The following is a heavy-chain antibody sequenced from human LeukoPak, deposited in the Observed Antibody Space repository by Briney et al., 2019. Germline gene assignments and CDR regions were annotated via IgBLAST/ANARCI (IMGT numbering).Heavy chain of an antibody. CDR3: ARDAPFWDLGARNAHDAFDI. Sequence: SETLSLTCSVSGGSISIYYWTWIRQIPGKGLEWIGYIYYTGTTNYSPLFESRATISVDTSKNQFSLKLSSVTAADTAVYYCARDAPFWDLGARNAHDAFDIWGQGTMVTVSS. D-gene: IGHD3-3*01. CDR2: IYYTGTT. J-gene: IGHJ3*02. CDR1: GGSISIYY. V-gene: IGHV4-59*12.